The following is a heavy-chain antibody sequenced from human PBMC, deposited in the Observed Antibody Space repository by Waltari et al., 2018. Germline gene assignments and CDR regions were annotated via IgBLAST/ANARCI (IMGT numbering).Heavy chain of an antibody. Sequence: VQLVESGGGVVQPGRSLRLSWAASGFTVSSNYMSWVRQAPGKGLEWVSVIYSGGSTYYADSVKCRFTISRDNSKNTLYLQMNSLRAEDTAVYYCARSSLYYYDSSGPFDCWGQGTLVTVSS. J-gene: IGHJ4*02. V-gene: IGHV3-53*01. CDR1: GFTVSSNY. CDR3: ARSSLYYYDSSGPFDC. D-gene: IGHD3-22*01. CDR2: IYSGGST.